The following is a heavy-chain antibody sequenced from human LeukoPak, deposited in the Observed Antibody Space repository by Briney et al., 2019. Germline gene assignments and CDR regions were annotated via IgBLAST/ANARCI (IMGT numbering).Heavy chain of an antibody. D-gene: IGHD3-9*01. J-gene: IGHJ3*02. Sequence: PGGSLRLSCAASGFTFSSYGMHWVRQAPGKGLEWVAVISYDGSNKYYADSVKGRFTISRDNSKNTLYLQMNSLRAEDTAVYYCAKVRRGLVTHDAFDIWGQGTMVTVSS. CDR3: AKVRRGLVTHDAFDI. V-gene: IGHV3-30*18. CDR2: ISYDGSNK. CDR1: GFTFSSYG.